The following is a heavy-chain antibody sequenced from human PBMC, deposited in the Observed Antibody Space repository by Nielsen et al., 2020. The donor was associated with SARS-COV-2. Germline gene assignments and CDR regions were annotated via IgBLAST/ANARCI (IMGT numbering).Heavy chain of an antibody. J-gene: IGHJ4*02. D-gene: IGHD6-13*01. V-gene: IGHV5-51*01. CDR3: ARLQYSSSWYGQGY. Sequence: GESLKISCRGSGYTFTTYRIAWVRQMSGVGLEYMGVISPGDSDATYSPSFQGQVTISADKSISTAYLQWSSLKASDTAMYYCARLQYSSSWYGQGYWGQGTLVTVSS. CDR2: ISPGDSDA. CDR1: GYTFTTYR.